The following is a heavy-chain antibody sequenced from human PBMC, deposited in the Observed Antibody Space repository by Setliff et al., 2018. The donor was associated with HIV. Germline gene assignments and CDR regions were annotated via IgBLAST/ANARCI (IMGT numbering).Heavy chain of an antibody. J-gene: IGHJ6*03. Sequence: SVKVSCKASGGTFSSYTINWVRQAPGQGLEWMGRSIPILGIGNDEQAQKFRGRVTFTADKSTSTVYMELRSLRSEDTAVYYCARRGAGGWHLYMDVWGKGTAVTVSS. D-gene: IGHD2-15*01. CDR3: ARRGAGGWHLYMDV. CDR1: GGTFSSYT. V-gene: IGHV1-69*02. CDR2: SIPILGIG.